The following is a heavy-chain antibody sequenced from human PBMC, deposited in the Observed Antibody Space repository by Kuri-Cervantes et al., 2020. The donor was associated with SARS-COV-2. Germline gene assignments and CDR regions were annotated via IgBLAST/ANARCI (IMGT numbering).Heavy chain of an antibody. CDR1: GYTFTSYG. Sequence: ASVKVSCKASGYTFTSYGISWVRQATGQGLEWMGWMNPNSGNTGYAQKFQGRVTITRNTSISTAYMELSSLRSEDTAVYYCARATHYDSSGYYYSFDYWGQGTLVTVSS. V-gene: IGHV1-8*03. J-gene: IGHJ4*02. CDR2: MNPNSGNT. D-gene: IGHD3-22*01. CDR3: ARATHYDSSGYYYSFDY.